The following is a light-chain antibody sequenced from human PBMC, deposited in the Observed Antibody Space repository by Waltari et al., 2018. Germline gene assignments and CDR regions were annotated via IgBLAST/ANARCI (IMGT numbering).Light chain of an antibody. Sequence: QSALTQPASASGSPRQSITTSCTGPSTNVGSYSLVSWYQFPPGEVPKLLIYEVIKRPSGVSDRSSGSKSDNTASLTISRLQAEDEAAYYCCSYAGSAPRLVFGGGTNLTVL. V-gene: IGLV2-23*02. CDR3: CSYAGSAPRLV. J-gene: IGLJ3*02. CDR2: EVI. CDR1: STNVGSYSL.